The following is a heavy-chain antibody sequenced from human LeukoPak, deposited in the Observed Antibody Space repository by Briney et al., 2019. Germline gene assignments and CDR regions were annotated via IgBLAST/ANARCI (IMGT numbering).Heavy chain of an antibody. CDR1: GVSISTHF. J-gene: IGHJ5*02. Sequence: SETLSLTCSVSGVSISTHFWSWLRQPPGKGLEWVGYKSGGGRDLYNPSLKSRVTISVDTSKNQFSLKLSSVTAADTAVYYCASGNSPFDPWGQGTLVTVSS. CDR2: KSGGGRD. D-gene: IGHD1-1*01. CDR3: ASGNSPFDP. V-gene: IGHV4-59*08.